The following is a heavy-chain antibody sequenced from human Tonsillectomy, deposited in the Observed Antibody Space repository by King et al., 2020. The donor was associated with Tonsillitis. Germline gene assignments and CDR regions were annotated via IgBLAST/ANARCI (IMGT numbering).Heavy chain of an antibody. CDR2: VYGAGSTT. J-gene: IGHJ4*02. CDR1: GFTIRNYA. Sequence: VQLVESGGGLVQPGGSLRLSCAASGFTIRNYAMSWVRQAPGKGLEWVSVVYGAGSTTYYADSVKGRFTISRDNSKNTLYLQMNSLRAEDTAVYYCARSLDGSGSYTNGSPWGQGTLVTVSS. CDR3: ARSLDGSGSYTNGSP. V-gene: IGHV3-23*03. D-gene: IGHD3-10*01.